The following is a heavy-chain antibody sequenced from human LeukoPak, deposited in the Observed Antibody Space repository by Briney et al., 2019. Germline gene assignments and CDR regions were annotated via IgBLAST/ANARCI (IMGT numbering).Heavy chain of an antibody. CDR2: IYHSGST. Sequence: PSGTLSLTCAVSGGSISSSNWWSWVRQPPGKGLEWIGEIYHSGSTNYNPSLKSRVTISVDKSKNQFSLKLSSVTAADTAVYYCARDLTTGYYDFWSGYRAGPGWFDPWGQGTLVTVSS. CDR1: GGSISSSNW. J-gene: IGHJ5*02. D-gene: IGHD3-3*01. CDR3: ARDLTTGYYDFWSGYRAGPGWFDP. V-gene: IGHV4-4*02.